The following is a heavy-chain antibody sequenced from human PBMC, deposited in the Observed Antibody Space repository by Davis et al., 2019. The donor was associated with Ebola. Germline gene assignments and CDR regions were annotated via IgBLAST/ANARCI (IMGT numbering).Heavy chain of an antibody. Sequence: ASVKVSCKASGYTFTSYYMHWVRQAPGQGLEWMGIINPSGGSTSYAQKFQGRVTMTRDTSTSTVYMELSSLRSEDTAVYYCARGGDIVVVPAATYGMDVWVQGTTVTVSS. D-gene: IGHD2-2*01. V-gene: IGHV1-46*01. CDR1: GYTFTSYY. CDR3: ARGGDIVVVPAATYGMDV. CDR2: INPSGGST. J-gene: IGHJ6*02.